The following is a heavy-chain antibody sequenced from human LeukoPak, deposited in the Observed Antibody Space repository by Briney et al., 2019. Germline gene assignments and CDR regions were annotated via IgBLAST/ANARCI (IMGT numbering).Heavy chain of an antibody. D-gene: IGHD4-17*01. Sequence: SVKVSCKVFGGTFSSYAINWVRQAPGQGLEWMGRIIPMLGTVNYAQKFQGRVTIIADKFTSTAYMELSSLRSEDTALYYCAKDRDNGDYYYYGMDVWGQGTTVTVSS. CDR2: IIPMLGTV. CDR1: GGTFSSYA. J-gene: IGHJ6*02. V-gene: IGHV1-69*04. CDR3: AKDRDNGDYYYYGMDV.